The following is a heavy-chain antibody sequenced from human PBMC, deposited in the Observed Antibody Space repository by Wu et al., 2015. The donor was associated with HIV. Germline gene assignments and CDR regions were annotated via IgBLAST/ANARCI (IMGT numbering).Heavy chain of an antibody. V-gene: IGHV1-18*01. CDR2: ISAYNGNT. D-gene: IGHD3-10*01. Sequence: QVQLVQSGAEVKKPGASVKVSCKASGYTFTSYGISWVRQAPGQGLEWMGWISAYNGNTNYAQKLQGRVTMTTDTSTSTAYMELRSLRSDDTAVYYCARAITMVRGVIMTDAFDIWGQGTMVTVSS. J-gene: IGHJ3*02. CDR3: ARAITMVRGVIMTDAFDI. CDR1: GYTFTSYG.